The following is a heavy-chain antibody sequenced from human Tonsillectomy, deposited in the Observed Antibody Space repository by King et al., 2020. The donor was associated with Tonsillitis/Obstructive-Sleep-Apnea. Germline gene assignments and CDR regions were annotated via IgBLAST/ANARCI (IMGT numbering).Heavy chain of an antibody. CDR2: INHSGST. V-gene: IGHV4-34*01. CDR1: GGSFSGYY. J-gene: IGHJ5*02. CDR3: ARAPPRPCGSGIVRGRWFDP. Sequence: VQLQQWGAGLLKPSETLSLTCAVYGGSFSGYYWTWIRQPPGKGLEWIGEINHSGSTNYNPSLKSRVTISVDTSKNQFSLKLSSVTAADTAVYYCARAPPRPCGSGIVRGRWFDPWGQGTLVTVSS. D-gene: IGHD3-10*01.